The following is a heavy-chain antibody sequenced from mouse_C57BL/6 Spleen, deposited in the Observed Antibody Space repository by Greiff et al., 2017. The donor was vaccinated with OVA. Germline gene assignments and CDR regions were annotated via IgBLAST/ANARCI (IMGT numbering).Heavy chain of an antibody. Sequence: EVQLQQSGAELVRPGASVKLSCTASGFNIKDYYMHWVKQRPEQGLEWIGRIDPEDGDTEYAPKFQGKATMTADTSSNTAYLQLSSLTSEDTAVYYCTTSPYYGNAWFAYWGQGTLVTVSA. V-gene: IGHV14-1*01. J-gene: IGHJ3*01. CDR3: TTSPYYGNAWFAY. CDR1: GFNIKDYY. CDR2: IDPEDGDT. D-gene: IGHD2-10*01.